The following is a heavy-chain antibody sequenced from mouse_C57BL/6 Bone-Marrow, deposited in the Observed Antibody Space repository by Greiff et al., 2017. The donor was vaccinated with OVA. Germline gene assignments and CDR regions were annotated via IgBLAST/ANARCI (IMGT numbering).Heavy chain of an antibody. D-gene: IGHD1-1*01. Sequence: EVQRVESGPELVKPGASVKIPCKASGYTFTDYNMDWVKQSHGKSLEWIGDINPNNGGTIYNQKFKGKATLTVDKSSSTAYMELRSLTSEDTAVYYCARDYGSSYSWFAYWGQGTLVTVSA. CDR1: GYTFTDYN. CDR2: INPNNGGT. J-gene: IGHJ3*01. CDR3: ARDYGSSYSWFAY. V-gene: IGHV1-18*01.